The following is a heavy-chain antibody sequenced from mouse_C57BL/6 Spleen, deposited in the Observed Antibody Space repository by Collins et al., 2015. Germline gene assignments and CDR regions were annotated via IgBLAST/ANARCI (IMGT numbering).Heavy chain of an antibody. Sequence: EVQLQQSGPELVKPGASVKISCKASGYTFTDYYMNWVKQSHGKSLEWIGDINPNNGGTSYNQKFKGKATLTVDKSSSTAYMQLSSLTSEDSAVYYCARGTRFAYWGQGTLVTVSA. J-gene: IGHJ3*01. CDR3: ARGTRFAY. CDR1: GYTFTDYY. V-gene: IGHV1-26*01. CDR2: INPNNGGT.